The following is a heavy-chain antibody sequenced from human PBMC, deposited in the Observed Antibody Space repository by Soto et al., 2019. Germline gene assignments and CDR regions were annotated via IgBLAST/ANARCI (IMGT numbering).Heavy chain of an antibody. CDR1: GFSLSTSGVG. D-gene: IGHD6-19*01. CDR2: IYWDDDK. V-gene: IGHV2-5*02. Sequence: QITLKESGPPLVKPTQTLTLTCTFSGFSLSTSGVGVGWIRQPPGKALEWLALIYWDDDKRYSPSLKIRLTITKNTSKTQVVLTMTNMDPVDTATYYCAHNHGWPMWGYWGQGTLVTVSS. CDR3: AHNHGWPMWGY. J-gene: IGHJ4*02.